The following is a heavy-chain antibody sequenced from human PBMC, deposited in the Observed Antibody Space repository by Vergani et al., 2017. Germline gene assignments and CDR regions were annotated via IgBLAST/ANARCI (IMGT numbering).Heavy chain of an antibody. CDR1: GGSFSGYY. D-gene: IGHD3-16*02. CDR3: ARVRYDYVWGSYRSPSYFDY. V-gene: IGHV4-34*01. Sequence: QVPLQQWGAGLLKPSETLSLTCAVYGGSFSGYYWSWIRQPPGKGLEWIGEINHSGSTNYNPSLKSRVTISVDTSKNQFSLNLRSVTAADTAVYYCARVRYDYVWGSYRSPSYFDYWGQGTLVTVSS. J-gene: IGHJ4*02. CDR2: INHSGST.